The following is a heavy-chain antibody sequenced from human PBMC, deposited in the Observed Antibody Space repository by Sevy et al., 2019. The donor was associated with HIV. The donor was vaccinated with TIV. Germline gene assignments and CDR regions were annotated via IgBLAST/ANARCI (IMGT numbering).Heavy chain of an antibody. CDR1: GFTFNDYY. CDR2: ISNSGNTI. CDR3: AREVSSSRGDLDN. V-gene: IGHV3-11*01. D-gene: IGHD6-13*01. J-gene: IGHJ4*02. Sequence: GGSLRLSCAASGFTFNDYYMTWIRQAPGKGLEWVSYISNSGNTIKYADSVKGRFTISRDNAKNSLYLQMNSLRAEDKAVYYCAREVSSSRGDLDNWGQGTLVTVSS.